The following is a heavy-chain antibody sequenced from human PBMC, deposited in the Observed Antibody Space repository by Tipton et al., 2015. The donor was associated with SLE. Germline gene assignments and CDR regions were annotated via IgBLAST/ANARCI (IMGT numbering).Heavy chain of an antibody. J-gene: IGHJ1*01. V-gene: IGHV4-59*01. CDR3: ARGGRIPATAGYFYL. CDR2: IYYSGST. CDR1: GFNFDQSA. D-gene: IGHD2-2*01. Sequence: LRLSCAASGFNFDQSAMHWVRQAPGKGLEWLGYIYYSGSTNYNPSLRSRVTISLDTSKKQFSLKLSSVTAADTAVYFCARGGRIPATAGYFYLWGQGTLVTVSS.